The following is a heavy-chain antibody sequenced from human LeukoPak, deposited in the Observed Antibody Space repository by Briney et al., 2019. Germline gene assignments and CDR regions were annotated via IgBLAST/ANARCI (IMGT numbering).Heavy chain of an antibody. V-gene: IGHV3-7*01. CDR1: GFTFSSYW. CDR2: IKQDGSEK. Sequence: PGGSLRLSCAASGFTFSSYWMSWVRQAPGKGLEWVANIKQDGSEKYYVDSVKGRFTISRDNAKNSLYLQMNSLRAEDTAVYYCARGASYDFWSGYFTALGDYFDYWGQGTLVTVSS. D-gene: IGHD3-3*01. CDR3: ARGASYDFWSGYFTALGDYFDY. J-gene: IGHJ4*02.